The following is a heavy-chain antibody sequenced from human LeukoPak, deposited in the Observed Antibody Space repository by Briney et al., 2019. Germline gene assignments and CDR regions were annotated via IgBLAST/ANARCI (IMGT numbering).Heavy chain of an antibody. CDR2: ISYDGSNK. V-gene: IGHV3-30*18. Sequence: GGSLRLSCAASGFTFSSYGMHWVRQAPGKGLEWVAVISYDGSNKYYADSVKGRFTISRDNSKNTLYLQMNSLRAEDTAVYYCAKAPGFGEFLFDYWGQGTLVTVSS. CDR1: GFTFSSYG. J-gene: IGHJ4*02. D-gene: IGHD3-10*01. CDR3: AKAPGFGEFLFDY.